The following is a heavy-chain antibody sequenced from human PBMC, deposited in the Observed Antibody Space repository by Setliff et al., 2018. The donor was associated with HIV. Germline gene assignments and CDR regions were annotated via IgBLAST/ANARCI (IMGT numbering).Heavy chain of an antibody. D-gene: IGHD5-12*01. CDR3: ARGPLYGYDRGYFDY. CDR1: GGTFNTFG. CDR2: IIPIARIP. V-gene: IGHV1-69*10. Sequence: SVKVSCKASGGTFNTFGMNWVRQAPGQGLAWMGGIIPIARIPNYAQKFQDRVTTTADESTSTVYMEISSLTSEDTALYYCARGPLYGYDRGYFDYWGQGTLVTVSS. J-gene: IGHJ4*02.